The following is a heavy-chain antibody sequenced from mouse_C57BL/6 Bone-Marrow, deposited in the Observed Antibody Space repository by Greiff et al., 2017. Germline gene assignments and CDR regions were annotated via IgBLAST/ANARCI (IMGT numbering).Heavy chain of an antibody. V-gene: IGHV1-64*01. CDR2: IHPNSGST. CDR3: AREGWLLPPFAY. J-gene: IGHJ3*01. Sequence: QVQPQQPGAELVKPGASVKLSCKASGYTFTSYWMHWVKQRPGQGLEWIGMIHPNSGSTNYNEKFKSKATLTVDKSSSTAYMQLSSLTSEDSAVYYCAREGWLLPPFAYWGQGTLVTVSA. CDR1: GYTFTSYW. D-gene: IGHD2-3*01.